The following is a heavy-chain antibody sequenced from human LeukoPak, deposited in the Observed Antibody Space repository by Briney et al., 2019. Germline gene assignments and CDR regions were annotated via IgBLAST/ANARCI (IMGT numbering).Heavy chain of an antibody. Sequence: ASVKVSCTASGYTFTVYYMHWVRQAPGQGLEWMGWINPNSGGTNYAQKFQGRVTMTRDTSINTAYMELSRLRSDDTAVYYCARDLFGIVVVPAAMGYWGQGTLVTVSS. CDR3: ARDLFGIVVVPAAMGY. CDR1: GYTFTVYY. CDR2: INPNSGGT. J-gene: IGHJ4*02. D-gene: IGHD2-2*01. V-gene: IGHV1-2*02.